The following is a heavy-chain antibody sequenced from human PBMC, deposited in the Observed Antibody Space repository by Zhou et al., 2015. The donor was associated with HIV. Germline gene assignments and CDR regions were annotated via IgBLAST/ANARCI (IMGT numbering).Heavy chain of an antibody. CDR3: AGDRGGARPDWRYFDL. V-gene: IGHV1-69*04. CDR1: GGPFNSYS. D-gene: IGHD6-6*01. Sequence: QVQLVQSGAEVKKPGSSVKVSCQASGGPFNSYSINWVRQAPGHGLEWMGGIIPILRIPNYAETSQGRVTITADTSTNTVYMELSSLRSEDTAVYYCAGDRGGARPDWRYFDLWGRGTLVSVSS. CDR2: IIPILRIP. J-gene: IGHJ2*01.